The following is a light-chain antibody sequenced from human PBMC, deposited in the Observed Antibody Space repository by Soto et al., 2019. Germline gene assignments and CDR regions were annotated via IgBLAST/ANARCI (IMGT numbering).Light chain of an antibody. CDR3: QHYNSYPWT. CDR1: QTISSW. Sequence: DIQMTQSPSSLSASVGDRVTITCRASQTISSWLAWYQQKPGKAPNLLIHKASHLESGVPSRFSGSGSGTELTLTISSLQPGDYATYYCQHYNSYPWTFGQGTKVDIK. CDR2: KAS. J-gene: IGKJ1*01. V-gene: IGKV1-5*03.